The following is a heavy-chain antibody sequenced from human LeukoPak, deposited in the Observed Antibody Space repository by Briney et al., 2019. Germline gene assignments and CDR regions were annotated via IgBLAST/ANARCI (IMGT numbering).Heavy chain of an antibody. CDR1: GFTFSSYG. J-gene: IGHJ1*01. V-gene: IGHV3-23*01. D-gene: IGHD1-26*01. Sequence: GGTLRLSCAASGFTFSSYGMSWVRQAPGKGLEWVSAISGSGGSTYYADSAKGRFTISRDNSKNTLYLRMNSLRAEDTAVYYCAKGRGGLVGATSPTTTYFQHWGQGTLVTVSS. CDR3: AKGRGGLVGATSPTTTYFQH. CDR2: ISGSGGST.